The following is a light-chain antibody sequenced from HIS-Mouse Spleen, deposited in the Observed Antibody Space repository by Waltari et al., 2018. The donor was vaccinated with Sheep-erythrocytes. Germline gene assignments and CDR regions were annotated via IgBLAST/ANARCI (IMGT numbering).Light chain of an antibody. J-gene: IGKJ1*01. CDR3: QQYGSSPWT. CDR2: GAS. Sequence: EIVLTQSPGTLSLSPGERATLPCRASQSVSSSYLAWYQQKPGQAPRLLIYGASSRAPGIPDRFRGSGSGKDFTFTISRLEPEDFAVYYCQQYGSSPWTFGQGTKVEIK. CDR1: QSVSSSY. V-gene: IGKV3-20*01.